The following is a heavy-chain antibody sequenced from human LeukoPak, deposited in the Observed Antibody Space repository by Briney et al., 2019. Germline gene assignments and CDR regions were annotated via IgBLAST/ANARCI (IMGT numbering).Heavy chain of an antibody. J-gene: IGHJ5*02. V-gene: IGHV3-23*01. Sequence: GGSLRLSCAASGFTFSVYAMSWVRQAPGKGLEWVSGITGSGQSTYYADSVKGRLTISRDKYKNILYLQMNNLRAEDTAVYYCAKDGFWHYDILTGSINWFDPWGQGTLVTVSS. CDR2: ITGSGQST. CDR3: AKDGFWHYDILTGSINWFDP. D-gene: IGHD3-9*01. CDR1: GFTFSVYA.